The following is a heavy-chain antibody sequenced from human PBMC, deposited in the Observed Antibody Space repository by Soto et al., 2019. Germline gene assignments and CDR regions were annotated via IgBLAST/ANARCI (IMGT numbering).Heavy chain of an antibody. CDR3: ARDRRGLRLGELSPRVRFGP. V-gene: IGHV4-39*02. Sequence: SETLSLTCTVSGGSISSSSYYWGWVRQPPGKGLEWIGSIYYSGSTYYNPSLKSRVTISVDTSKNQFSLKLSSVTAADTAVYYCARDRRGLRLGELSPRVRFGPWGQGTLVTVSS. CDR1: GGSISSSSYY. CDR2: IYYSGST. D-gene: IGHD3-16*02. J-gene: IGHJ5*02.